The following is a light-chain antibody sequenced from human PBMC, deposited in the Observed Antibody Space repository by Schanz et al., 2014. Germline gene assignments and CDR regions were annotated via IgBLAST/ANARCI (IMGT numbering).Light chain of an antibody. J-gene: IGKJ1*01. CDR1: QSISSN. V-gene: IGKV3-15*01. CDR2: GAS. CDR3: QQYNKWPRT. Sequence: EIVMTQSPAALSASPGERATLSCRASQSISSNLAWYQQKPAQAPRLLIYGASTRATGIPARFSGSGSGTEFTLTIGSLQSEDFAVYYCQQYNKWPRTFGQGTKVEIK.